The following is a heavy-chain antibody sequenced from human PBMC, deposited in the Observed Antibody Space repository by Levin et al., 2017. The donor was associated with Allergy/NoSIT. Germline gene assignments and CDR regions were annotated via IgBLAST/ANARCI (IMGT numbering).Heavy chain of an antibody. D-gene: IGHD3-10*01. J-gene: IGHJ4*02. CDR3: ARDGDTAALLWFGSRGFDY. CDR2: ISYDGSNK. CDR1: GFTFSSYA. Sequence: GESLKISCAASGFTFSSYAMHWVRQAPGKGLEWVAVISYDGSNKYYADSVKGRFTISRDNSKNTLYLQMNSLRAEDTAVYYCARDGDTAALLWFGSRGFDYWGQGTLVTVSS. V-gene: IGHV3-30-3*01.